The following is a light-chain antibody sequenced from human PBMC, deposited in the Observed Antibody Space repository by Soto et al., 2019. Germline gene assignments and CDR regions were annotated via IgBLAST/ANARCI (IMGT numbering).Light chain of an antibody. CDR2: DVS. Sequence: QSVLTQPASVSGSPGQSITISCTGTTSDVGGYNYVSWYQQNPGKAPKLMSSDVSDRPSGISDRFSGSKSGNTASLTISGLQAEDEADYYCFSYRSGGTMVFGGGTKLTVL. CDR3: FSYRSGGTMV. J-gene: IGLJ2*01. CDR1: TSDVGGYNY. V-gene: IGLV2-14*03.